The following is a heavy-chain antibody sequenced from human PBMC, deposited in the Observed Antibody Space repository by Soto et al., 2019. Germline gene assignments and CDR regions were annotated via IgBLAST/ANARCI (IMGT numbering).Heavy chain of an antibody. Sequence: SETLSLTCTVSGGSIXNFYWSWIRQPPGKGLEWIGSIYYSGTTYYAPSLKSRVTISIDTSNNQFSLKLSSVTAADTAVYYCGPFDYWGQGTLVTVSS. J-gene: IGHJ4*02. V-gene: IGHV4-59*05. CDR3: GPFDY. CDR2: IYYSGTT. CDR1: GGSIXNFY.